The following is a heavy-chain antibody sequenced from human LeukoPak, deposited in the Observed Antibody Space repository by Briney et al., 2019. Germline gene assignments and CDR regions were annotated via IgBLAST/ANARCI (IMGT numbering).Heavy chain of an antibody. Sequence: GGSLRLSCAASGFTFSSYAMSWVRQAPGKGLEWVSAISGSGDSTSYGDSVKGRFIISRDNSKNMLYLQMNSLRAEDTAMYYCVKDGEDGNYFLYYFDYWGQGTLVTVSS. V-gene: IGHV3-23*01. CDR2: ISGSGDST. D-gene: IGHD1-7*01. J-gene: IGHJ4*02. CDR1: GFTFSSYA. CDR3: VKDGEDGNYFLYYFDY.